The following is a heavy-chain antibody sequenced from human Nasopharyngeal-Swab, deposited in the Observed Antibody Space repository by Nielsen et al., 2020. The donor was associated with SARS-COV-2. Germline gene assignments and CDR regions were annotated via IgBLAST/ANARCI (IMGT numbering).Heavy chain of an antibody. V-gene: IGHV1-46*04. CDR3: ATGGLDY. Sequence: ASVKVSCKVSGYSFPDYYMHWVRQAPGQGLEWMGLVSPRDGSTSYAQKLQGRVTITSDTSTRTVYMALSSLTSKDTAVYYCATGGLDYWGQGTLVPSPQ. CDR2: VSPRDGST. J-gene: IGHJ4*02. D-gene: IGHD3-10*01. CDR1: GYSFPDYY.